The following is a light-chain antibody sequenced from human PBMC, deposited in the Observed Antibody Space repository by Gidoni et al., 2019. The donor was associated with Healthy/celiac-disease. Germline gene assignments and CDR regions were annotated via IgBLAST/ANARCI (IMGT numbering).Light chain of an antibody. CDR2: GAS. J-gene: IGKJ1*01. CDR3: QQYGSSQT. CDR1: QSVSSRY. Sequence: EIVLTQSPGTLSLSPGERATLSCRPSQSVSSRYLAWYQQKPGQAPRLLIYGASSRATGISDRFSGSGSGTDFTLTISRLEPEEFAVYYCQQYGSSQTFGQGTKVEIK. V-gene: IGKV3-20*01.